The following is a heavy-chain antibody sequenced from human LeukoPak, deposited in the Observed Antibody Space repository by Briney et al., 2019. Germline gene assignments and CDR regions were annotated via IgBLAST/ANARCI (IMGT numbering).Heavy chain of an antibody. Sequence: GRSLTLFCAASGFTFEDYAMHWVRHAPGKGLEWVSGINWNSASTGYADSVKGRFTISRDNVMNSLYLQMNSLRPEDTALYYCVKDRRNPYRPEGPFDPWGQGTLVTVSS. J-gene: IGHJ5*02. V-gene: IGHV3-9*01. D-gene: IGHD1-14*01. CDR3: VKDRRNPYRPEGPFDP. CDR2: INWNSAST. CDR1: GFTFEDYA.